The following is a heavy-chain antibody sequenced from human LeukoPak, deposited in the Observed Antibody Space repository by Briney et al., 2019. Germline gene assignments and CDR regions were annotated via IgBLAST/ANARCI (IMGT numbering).Heavy chain of an antibody. CDR2: IIPIFGTA. CDR3: ARDPNPVWENGWFDP. Sequence: SVRVSCKASGGTFSSYAISWVRQAPGQGLEWMGRIIPIFGTANYAQKFQGRVTITTDESTSTAYMELSSLRSEDTAVYYCARDPNPVWENGWFDPWGQGTLVTVSS. J-gene: IGHJ5*02. D-gene: IGHD1-26*01. CDR1: GGTFSSYA. V-gene: IGHV1-69*05.